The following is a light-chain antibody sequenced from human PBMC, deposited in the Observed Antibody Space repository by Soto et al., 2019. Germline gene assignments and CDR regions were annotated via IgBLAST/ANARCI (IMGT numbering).Light chain of an antibody. V-gene: IGKV3-15*01. CDR3: QQYNNWPYT. Sequence: EIVMTQSPDTLSVSPGERATLSCRASQSVSSNLAWYQQKPGQAPRLLIFGASTRATGIPAMFSGSGSGTEFTLTISSLQSEDFAVYHCQQYNNWPYTFGQGTTLEIK. J-gene: IGKJ2*01. CDR1: QSVSSN. CDR2: GAS.